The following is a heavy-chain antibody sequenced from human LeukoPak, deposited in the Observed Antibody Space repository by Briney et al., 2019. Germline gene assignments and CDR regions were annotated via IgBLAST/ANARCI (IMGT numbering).Heavy chain of an antibody. J-gene: IGHJ4*02. CDR3: ARVRVDIVAFDY. CDR2: IYYSGST. D-gene: IGHD5-12*01. Sequence: SETLSLTCTVSGVSISSYYRSWIRQPPGKGLEWIGYIYYSGSTNYNPSLKSRVTISVDTSKNQFSLKLSSVTAADTAVYYCARVRVDIVAFDYWGQGTLVTVSS. V-gene: IGHV4-59*01. CDR1: GVSISSYY.